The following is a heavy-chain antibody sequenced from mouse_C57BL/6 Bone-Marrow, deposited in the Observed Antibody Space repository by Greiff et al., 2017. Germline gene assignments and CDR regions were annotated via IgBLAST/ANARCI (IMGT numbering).Heavy chain of an antibody. Sequence: VQLQQSGAELVRPGASVTLSCTASGFNIKDDYMHWVKQRPEQGLEWIGWIDPENGDTEYASKFQGKATITADTSSNTAYLQLSSLTSEDTAVYYCTTDDYDIRYAMDYWGQGTSVTVSS. V-gene: IGHV14-4*01. D-gene: IGHD2-4*01. CDR2: IDPENGDT. CDR1: GFNIKDDY. J-gene: IGHJ4*01. CDR3: TTDDYDIRYAMDY.